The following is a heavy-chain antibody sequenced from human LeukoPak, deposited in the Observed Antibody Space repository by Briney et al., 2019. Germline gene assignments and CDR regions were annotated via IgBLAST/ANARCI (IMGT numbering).Heavy chain of an antibody. Sequence: GASVKFSCKASGYTFTSYGISWVRQAPGQGLEWMGWISAYNGNTNYAQKLQGRVTMTTDTSTSTAYMELRSLRSDDTAVYYCARSSGYASVYYYYYMDVWGKGTTVTVSS. CDR3: ARSSGYASVYYYYYMDV. CDR2: ISAYNGNT. D-gene: IGHD5-12*01. V-gene: IGHV1-18*01. CDR1: GYTFTSYG. J-gene: IGHJ6*03.